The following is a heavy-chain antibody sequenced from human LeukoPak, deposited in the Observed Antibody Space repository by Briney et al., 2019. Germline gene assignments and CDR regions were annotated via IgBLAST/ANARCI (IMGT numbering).Heavy chain of an antibody. CDR1: GFTFSSYG. V-gene: IGHV3-30*03. J-gene: IGHJ6*03. Sequence: GGSLRLSCAASGFTFSSYGMHWVRQAPGKGLEWVAIISYDGSNKYYADSVKGRFTISRDNSKNTLYLQMNSLRPEDTAVYYCARGDYCGGDCYLHYYYYYMDVWGKGTTVTVSS. CDR2: ISYDGSNK. D-gene: IGHD2-21*02. CDR3: ARGDYCGGDCYLHYYYYYMDV.